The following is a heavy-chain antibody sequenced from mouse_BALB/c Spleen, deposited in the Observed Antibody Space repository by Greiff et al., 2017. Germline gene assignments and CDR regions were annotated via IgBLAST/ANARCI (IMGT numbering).Heavy chain of an antibody. CDR2: IDPENGDT. Sequence: DVKLQESGAELVRSGASVKLSCTASGFNIKDYYMPWVKQRPEQGLEWIGWIDPENGDTEYAPKFQGKATMTADTSSNTAYLQLSSLTSEDTAVYYCNVFMITRKDFAYWGQGTLVTVSA. J-gene: IGHJ3*01. CDR3: NVFMITRKDFAY. V-gene: IGHV14-4*02. CDR1: GFNIKDYY. D-gene: IGHD2-4*01.